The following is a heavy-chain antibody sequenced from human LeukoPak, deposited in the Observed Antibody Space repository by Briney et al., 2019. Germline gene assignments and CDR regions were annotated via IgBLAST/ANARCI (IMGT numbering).Heavy chain of an antibody. V-gene: IGHV7-4-1*02. Sequence: GASVKVSCKASGYTFTRTGINWVRQAPGQGLEWMGWINTNTGNPTYAQGFTGRFVFSLDTSVSTAYLQISSLKAEDTAVYYCARYGDVLGYYYYMDVWGKGTTVTVSS. CDR2: INTNTGNP. CDR1: GYTFTRTG. J-gene: IGHJ6*03. D-gene: IGHD4-17*01. CDR3: ARYGDVLGYYYYMDV.